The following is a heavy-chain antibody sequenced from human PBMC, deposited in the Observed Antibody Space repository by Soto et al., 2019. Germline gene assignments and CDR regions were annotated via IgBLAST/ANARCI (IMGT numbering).Heavy chain of an antibody. J-gene: IGHJ6*02. CDR2: IWYDGSNK. D-gene: IGHD6-6*01. V-gene: IGHV3-33*01. Sequence: PGGSLRLSWAAAGFTFNIYVMHLVRQAPGKGLEWVAVIWYDGSNKYYADSVKGRFTISRDNSKNTLYLQMNSLRAEDTAVYYCARIIAARPYYYYGMDVWGQGTTVTVSS. CDR1: GFTFNIYV. CDR3: ARIIAARPYYYYGMDV.